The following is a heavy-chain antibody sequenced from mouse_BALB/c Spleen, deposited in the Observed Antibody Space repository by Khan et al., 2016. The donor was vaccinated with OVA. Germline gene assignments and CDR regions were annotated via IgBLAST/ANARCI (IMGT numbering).Heavy chain of an antibody. D-gene: IGHD3-3*01. J-gene: IGHJ4*01. Sequence: VQLKQSGPELVKPGASVKISCKTSGYTFPEYTVHWVKQSLGKSLDWIGVIYPKNGGTAYNQKFKGKATLTVDKSSSTAYMEFRSLTSDDSAVYYCARDAGRYWGQGTSVTVAS. CDR2: IYPKNGGT. CDR1: GYTFPEYT. V-gene: IGHV1-18*01. CDR3: ARDAGRY.